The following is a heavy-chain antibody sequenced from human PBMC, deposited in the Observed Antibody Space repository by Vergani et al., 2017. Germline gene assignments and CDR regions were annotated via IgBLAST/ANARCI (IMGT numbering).Heavy chain of an antibody. CDR2: ISYDGTQK. V-gene: IGHV3-30*03. D-gene: IGHD1-1*01. J-gene: IGHJ4*02. CDR1: GFTSSYYG. Sequence: QVHLVESGGGVVQPGRSLRLSCVVSGFTSSYYGMHWVRQAPGKGLEWVAVISYDGTQKYYADSVKGRFTISRDNSKSTLYLQMNSLRTEDTAVYYCATKSWGTLGGQIGILREWGQGTLVTVPP. CDR3: ATKSWGTLGGQIGILRE.